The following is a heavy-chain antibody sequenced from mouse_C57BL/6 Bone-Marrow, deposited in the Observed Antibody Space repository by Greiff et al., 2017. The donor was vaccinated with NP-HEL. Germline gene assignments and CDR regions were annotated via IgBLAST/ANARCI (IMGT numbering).Heavy chain of an antibody. CDR1: GFTFTDYY. CDR3: GGSIGYYFADDPFYAIDY. V-gene: IGHV7-3*01. Sequence: DVQLVESGGGLVQPGGSLSLSCAASGFTFTDYYMSWVRQPPGKALEWLGFIRHKANGYTTEYSASVKGRFTISRDNSQSILYLHMIALRAEASSTYYCGGSIGYYFADDPFYAIDYWGQGTTDTGSP. J-gene: IGHJ4*01. D-gene: IGHD1-2*01. CDR2: IRHKANGYTT.